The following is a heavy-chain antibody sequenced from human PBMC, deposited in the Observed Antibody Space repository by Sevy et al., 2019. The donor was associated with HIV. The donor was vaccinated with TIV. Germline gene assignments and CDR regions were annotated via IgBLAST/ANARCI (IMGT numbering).Heavy chain of an antibody. J-gene: IGHJ6*02. CDR3: VRAPTAPNGMDV. V-gene: IGHV4-59*01. CDR2: LYYSGVT. CDR1: GDSIDSNY. D-gene: IGHD1-1*01. Sequence: SETLSLTCTVSGDSIDSNYWNWIRQPPGKGLEWIGYLYYSGVTNYNPSLKSRVTISVDTSKNQFSLKLRSVTAADTAVYYCVRAPTAPNGMDVWGQGTTVTVSS.